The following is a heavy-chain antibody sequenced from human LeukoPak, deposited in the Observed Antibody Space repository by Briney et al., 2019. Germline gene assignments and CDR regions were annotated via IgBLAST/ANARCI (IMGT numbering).Heavy chain of an antibody. Sequence: SETLSLTCAVYGGSFSGYYWSWIRQPPGKGLEWIGEINHSGSTNYNPSLKSRVTISVDTSKNQFSLKLSSVTAADTAVYYCARGLYSSSPQDNWFDPWGLGTLVTVSS. CDR3: ARGLYSSSPQDNWFDP. J-gene: IGHJ5*02. D-gene: IGHD6-6*01. CDR1: GGSFSGYY. CDR2: INHSGST. V-gene: IGHV4-34*01.